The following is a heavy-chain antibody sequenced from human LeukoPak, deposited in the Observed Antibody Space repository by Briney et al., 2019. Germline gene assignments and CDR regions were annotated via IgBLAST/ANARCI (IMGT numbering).Heavy chain of an antibody. CDR3: TRVSRRSTVDYYYMDV. D-gene: IGHD4-17*01. CDR2: IKSKTDGGTT. CDR1: GFSFSNAW. Sequence: GGSLRLSCAASGFSFSNAWMTWVRQAPGKGPEWVGRIKSKTDGGTTDYAAPVKGRFTISRDDSTNTLYLQMNTLKTEDTAVYYCTRVSRRSTVDYYYMDVWGKGTTVTVSS. J-gene: IGHJ6*03. V-gene: IGHV3-15*01.